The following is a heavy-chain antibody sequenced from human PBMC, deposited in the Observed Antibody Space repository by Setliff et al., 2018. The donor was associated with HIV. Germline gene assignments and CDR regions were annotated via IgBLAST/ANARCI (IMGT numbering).Heavy chain of an antibody. D-gene: IGHD3-22*01. CDR3: ARGALSLTMTKLLSFFDS. Sequence: PSETLSLTCAVYGESFSAYFWSWIRQSPGKGLEWIGEINHSGVTNYNPSLKSRLTISVVTSKSHFSLKMTSVTAADTAIYFCARGALSLTMTKLLSFFDSWGQGTQVPSPQ. J-gene: IGHJ4*02. CDR2: INHSGVT. V-gene: IGHV4-34*01. CDR1: GESFSAYF.